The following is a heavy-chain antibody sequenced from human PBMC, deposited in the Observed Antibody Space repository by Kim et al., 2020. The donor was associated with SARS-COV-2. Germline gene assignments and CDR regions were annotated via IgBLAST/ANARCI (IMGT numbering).Heavy chain of an antibody. CDR3: AKGGGRYMYSFDH. V-gene: IGHV3-23*01. J-gene: IGHJ4*02. Sequence: YAYSVKGLFTISSDNTKHTLSLQMNSLRAEDPAVYYCAKGGGRYMYSFDHWGQGTLVTVSS. D-gene: IGHD3-10*01.